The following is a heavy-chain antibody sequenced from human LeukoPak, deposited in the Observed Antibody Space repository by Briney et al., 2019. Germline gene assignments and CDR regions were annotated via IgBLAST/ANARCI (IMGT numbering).Heavy chain of an antibody. Sequence: GGSLRLSCAASGFTFSRFSMSWVRQAPGKGLEWVSSISSSSSYIYYADSVKGRFTISRDNAKNSLYLQMNSLRAEDTAVYYCARSPNDKVRGVIPTDYWGQGTLVTVSS. CDR3: ARSPNDKVRGVIPTDY. J-gene: IGHJ4*02. V-gene: IGHV3-21*01. D-gene: IGHD3-10*01. CDR1: GFTFSRFS. CDR2: ISSSSSYI.